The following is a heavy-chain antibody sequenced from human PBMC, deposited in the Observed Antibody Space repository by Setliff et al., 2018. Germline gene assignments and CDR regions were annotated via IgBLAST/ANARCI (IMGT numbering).Heavy chain of an antibody. Sequence: GGSLRLSCAASGFTFSSYEMYWVRQAPGKGLEWVSFISSTGGTTSYADSVRGRFTLSRDNAKNSLSLQMNSLRTEDTAVYYCFGAGTCSYWGREPWSPSPQ. V-gene: IGHV3-48*03. CDR1: GFTFSSYE. D-gene: IGHD3-10*01. CDR2: ISSTGGTT. J-gene: IGHJ4*02. CDR3: FGAGTCSY.